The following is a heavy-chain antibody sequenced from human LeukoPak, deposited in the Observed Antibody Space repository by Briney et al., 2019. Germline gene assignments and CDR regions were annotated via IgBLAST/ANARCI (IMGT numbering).Heavy chain of an antibody. V-gene: IGHV3-23*01. CDR2: ICGTGRST. CDR1: GFTFSSYV. Sequence: AESLTLSCAASGFTFSSYVRSWVRQAPGKGLEWVSGICGTGRSTYYADSVKGRFTISRDNSKNTVYLQMTSLRADETAVYSCAKTTRGTGCISTTCSFFDYWGQGTLVTVSS. D-gene: IGHD2-2*01. J-gene: IGHJ4*02. CDR3: AKTTRGTGCISTTCSFFDY.